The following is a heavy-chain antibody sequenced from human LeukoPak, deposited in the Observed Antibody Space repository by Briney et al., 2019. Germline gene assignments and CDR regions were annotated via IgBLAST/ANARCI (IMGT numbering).Heavy chain of an antibody. J-gene: IGHJ4*02. CDR2: LSSSGSAF. CDR1: GFTFGDYA. V-gene: IGHV3-48*03. Sequence: GGSLRLSCTASGFTFGDYAMNWVRQAPGKGLEWIAYLSSSGSAFSYADSVKGRFTIARDNAKNSVYLEMNSLRADDTAVYYCARSARLMKGVVEVTALDDWGQGTLVTVSS. D-gene: IGHD3-3*01. CDR3: ARSARLMKGVVEVTALDD.